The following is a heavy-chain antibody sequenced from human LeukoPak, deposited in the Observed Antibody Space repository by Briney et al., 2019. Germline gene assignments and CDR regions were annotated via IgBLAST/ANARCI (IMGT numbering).Heavy chain of an antibody. CDR1: GGSISSFY. CDR3: ARGIDIVATPHFDY. D-gene: IGHD5-12*01. J-gene: IGHJ4*02. V-gene: IGHV4-59*01. CDR2: VYHSGST. Sequence: PSETLSLTCTVSGGSISSFYWTWIRQPPGKGLERIGYVYHSGSTNYNPSLKSRVTISVDTSKNQFSLKLTSVTAADTAVYYCARGIDIVATPHFDYWGQGTLVTVSS.